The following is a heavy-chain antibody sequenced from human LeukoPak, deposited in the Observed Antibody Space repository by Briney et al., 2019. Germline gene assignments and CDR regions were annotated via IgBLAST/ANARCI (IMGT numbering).Heavy chain of an antibody. CDR2: IRYDGSNK. J-gene: IGHJ4*02. V-gene: IGHV3-30*02. Sequence: GGSLRLSCAASGFTSSSYGMHWVRQAPGKGLEWVAFIRYDGSNKYYADSVKGRFTISRDNSKNTLYLQMNSLRAEDTAVYYCAKDLFKGGYCSSTSCYPPDYWGQGTLVTVSS. CDR3: AKDLFKGGYCSSTSCYPPDY. D-gene: IGHD2-2*01. CDR1: GFTSSSYG.